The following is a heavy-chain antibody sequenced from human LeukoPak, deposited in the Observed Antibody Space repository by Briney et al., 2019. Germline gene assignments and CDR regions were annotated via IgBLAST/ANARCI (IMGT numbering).Heavy chain of an antibody. V-gene: IGHV3-23*01. CDR2: ISGSGTST. D-gene: IGHD3-3*01. CDR3: ARVRGFLEWFGDFDY. Sequence: PGGSLRLSCAASGFTFGSYWMSWVRQAPGKGLEWVSAISGSGTSTYYVDSVKGRFTISRDNSKNTLYLQMNSLRAEDTAVYYCARVRGFLEWFGDFDYWGQGTLVTVSS. CDR1: GFTFGSYW. J-gene: IGHJ4*02.